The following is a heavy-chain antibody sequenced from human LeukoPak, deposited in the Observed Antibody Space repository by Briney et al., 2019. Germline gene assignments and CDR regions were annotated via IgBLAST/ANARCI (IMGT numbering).Heavy chain of an antibody. D-gene: IGHD2-8*02. Sequence: GGSLRLSCAASGFTFSSYSMNWVRQAPGKGLEWVSYISSGSRTIYYADSAQGRFTVSRDNVKNLLFLQMNSLRVGDTAVYYCVRESITGHRDFDYWGQGILVTVSS. V-gene: IGHV3-48*01. J-gene: IGHJ4*02. CDR1: GFTFSSYS. CDR3: VRESITGHRDFDY. CDR2: ISSGSRTI.